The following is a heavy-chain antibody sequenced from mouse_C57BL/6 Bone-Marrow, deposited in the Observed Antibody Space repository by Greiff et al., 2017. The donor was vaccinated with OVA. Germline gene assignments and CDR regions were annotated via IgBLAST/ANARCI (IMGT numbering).Heavy chain of an antibody. CDR3: ARKERYLYYAMDY. J-gene: IGHJ4*01. CDR1: GFSLTSYG. D-gene: IGHD5-1*01. Sequence: VQVVESGPGLVQPSQSLSITCTVSGFSLTSYGVHWVRQSPGKGLEWLGVIWSGGSTDYNAAFISRLSISKDNSKSQVFFKMNSLQADDTAIYYCARKERYLYYAMDYWGQGTSVTVSS. V-gene: IGHV2-2*01. CDR2: IWSGGST.